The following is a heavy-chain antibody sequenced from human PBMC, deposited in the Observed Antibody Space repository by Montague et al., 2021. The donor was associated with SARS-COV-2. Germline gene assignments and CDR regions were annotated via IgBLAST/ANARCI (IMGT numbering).Heavy chain of an antibody. Sequence: CAISGDSVSSNSAAWNWIRQSPSRGLEWLGRTYYRSKWYNDYAVSVKSRITINPDTSKNQFSLQLNSVTPEDTAVYYCARGLWLGELLYYYYYYGMDVWGQGTTVTVSS. J-gene: IGHJ6*02. CDR3: ARGLWLGELLYYYYYYGMDV. CDR1: GDSVSSNSAA. V-gene: IGHV6-1*01. CDR2: TYYRSKWYN. D-gene: IGHD3-10*01.